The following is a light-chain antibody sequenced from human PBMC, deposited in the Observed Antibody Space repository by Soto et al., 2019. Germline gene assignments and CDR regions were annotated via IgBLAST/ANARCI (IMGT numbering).Light chain of an antibody. CDR2: STS. CDR3: QQLNSYPIT. V-gene: IGKV1-9*01. Sequence: DIQLTPSPSFLSASVGDRVTITCRASQGLSSYLAWYQQKPGMAPKLLIYSTSTLQSGVPARFSGSASGTEFTLTISSLQPEDFATYYCQQLNSYPITFGPGTKVDI. CDR1: QGLSSY. J-gene: IGKJ3*01.